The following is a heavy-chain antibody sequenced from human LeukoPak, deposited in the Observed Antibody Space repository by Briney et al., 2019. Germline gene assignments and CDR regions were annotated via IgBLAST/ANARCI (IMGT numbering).Heavy chain of an antibody. CDR2: IKQDGSEK. V-gene: IGHV3-7*01. CDR3: ARRSDVDAFDI. D-gene: IGHD3-3*01. CDR1: GFTFSNYW. Sequence: GGSLRLSCAASGFTFSNYWMSWVRQAPGKGLEWVANIKQDGSEKYYVDSVKGRFTISRDNAKNSLYLQMNSLSAEDTAVYYCARRSDVDAFDIWGQGKMVTVSS. J-gene: IGHJ3*02.